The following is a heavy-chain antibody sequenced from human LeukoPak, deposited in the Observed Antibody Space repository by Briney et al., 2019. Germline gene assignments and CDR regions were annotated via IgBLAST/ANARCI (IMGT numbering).Heavy chain of an antibody. CDR2: IDSTGAYT. V-gene: IGHV3-23*01. J-gene: IGHJ6*02. CDR3: AKVSSLGGSYYYGMGV. D-gene: IGHD1-26*01. CDR1: GFIFSNYA. Sequence: SGGSLRLSCAASGFIFSNYAMSWVRQAPGKGLEWVSAIDSTGAYTWYADSVKGRFTISRDNAKNSLYLQMNSLRAEDTALYYCAKVSSLGGSYYYGMGVWGQGTTVTVSS.